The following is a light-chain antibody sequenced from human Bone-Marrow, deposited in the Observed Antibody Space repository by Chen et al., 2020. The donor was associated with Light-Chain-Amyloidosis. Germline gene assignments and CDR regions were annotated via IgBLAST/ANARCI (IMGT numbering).Light chain of an antibody. Sequence: EIVLTQSPGTLSLSPGERATLSCRASQSVSSSYLAWYQQKPGQAPRLLIYGASSRATGIPDRFSGSGSGTDFTLTISRLEPEDFAVYYCQQYGSSPPSFTLGPGTKVDIK. J-gene: IGKJ3*01. CDR3: QQYGSSPPSFT. CDR1: QSVSSSY. CDR2: GAS. V-gene: IGKV3-20*01.